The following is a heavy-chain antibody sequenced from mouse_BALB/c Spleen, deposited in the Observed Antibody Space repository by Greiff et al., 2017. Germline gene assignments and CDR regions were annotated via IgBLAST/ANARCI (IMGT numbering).Heavy chain of an antibody. CDR3: ARGERMDY. J-gene: IGHJ4*01. V-gene: IGHV1-54*03. CDR2: INPGSGGT. CDR1: GYAFTNYL. Sequence: VKLMESGAELVRPGTSVKVSCKASGYAFTNYLIEWVKQRPGQGLEWIGVINPGSGGTNYNEKFKGKATLTADKSSSTAYMQLSSLTSDDSAVYFCARGERMDYWGQGTSVTVSS.